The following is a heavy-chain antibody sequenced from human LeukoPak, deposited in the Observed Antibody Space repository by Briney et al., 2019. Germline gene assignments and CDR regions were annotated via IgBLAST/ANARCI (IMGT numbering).Heavy chain of an antibody. V-gene: IGHV4-39*01. D-gene: IGHD5-18*01. J-gene: IGHJ4*02. CDR1: GGSISSSSYY. CDR3: ARQAPGYSYGYVY. CDR2: IYYSGST. Sequence: SVTLSLTCTVSGGSISSSSYYWGWIRQPPGKGLEWIGSIYYSGSTYYNPSLKSRVTISVDTSKNQFSLKLSSVTAADTAVYYCARQAPGYSYGYVYWGQGTLVTVSS.